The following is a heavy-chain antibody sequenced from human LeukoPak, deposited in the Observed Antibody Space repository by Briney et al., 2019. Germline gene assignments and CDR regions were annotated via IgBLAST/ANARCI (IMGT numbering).Heavy chain of an antibody. CDR1: GFTFSSYA. Sequence: GGSLRLSCAASGFTFSSYAMSWVRQAPGKGLEWVSAISGSGGSTYYADSVKGRFTISRDNSKNTLYLQMNSLRAEGTAVYYCAKDMDEDDFWSGSPQPDYWGQGTLVTVSS. CDR2: ISGSGGST. J-gene: IGHJ4*02. CDR3: AKDMDEDDFWSGSPQPDY. V-gene: IGHV3-23*01. D-gene: IGHD3-3*01.